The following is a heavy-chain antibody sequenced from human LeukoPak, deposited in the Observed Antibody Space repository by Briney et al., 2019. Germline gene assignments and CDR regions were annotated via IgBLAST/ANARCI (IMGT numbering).Heavy chain of an antibody. Sequence: GGSLRLSCAASGFTVSSNYMSWVRQAPGKGLECVSVLYNTGSTYYADSVKGRFTISGDNSKNTLYLQMNSLRAEDTAVYYCASPKYTSGPFNYWGQGALVTVSS. CDR1: GFTVSSNY. CDR3: ASPKYTSGPFNY. CDR2: LYNTGST. V-gene: IGHV3-53*01. J-gene: IGHJ4*02. D-gene: IGHD6-19*01.